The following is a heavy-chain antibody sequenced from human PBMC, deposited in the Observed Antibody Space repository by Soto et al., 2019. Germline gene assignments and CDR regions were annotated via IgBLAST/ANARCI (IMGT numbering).Heavy chain of an antibody. CDR3: ARGHYDSSGYYGVYNCFDP. J-gene: IGHJ5*02. V-gene: IGHV1-3*04. D-gene: IGHD3-22*01. Sequence: ASVKVSCKASGYSFTSFSIHWVRQAPGQGLEWMGWINTGIGNTKVSQKFQGRVTITRDKSASTAYMDLSRLTSEDTAVYFCARGHYDSSGYYGVYNCFDPWGQGTRVTVSS. CDR2: INTGIGNT. CDR1: GYSFTSFS.